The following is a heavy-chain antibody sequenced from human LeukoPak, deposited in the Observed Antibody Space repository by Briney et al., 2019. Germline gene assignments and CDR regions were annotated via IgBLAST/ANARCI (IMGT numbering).Heavy chain of an antibody. CDR1: GGSISSSSYY. CDR2: INHSGST. J-gene: IGHJ4*02. V-gene: IGHV4-39*07. CDR3: ARGSSRKYYFDY. Sequence: SETLSLTCTVSGGSISSSSYYWGWIRQPPGKGLEWIGEINHSGSTNYNPSLKSRVTISVDTSKNQFSLKLSSVTAADTAVYYCARGSSRKYYFDYWGQGTLVTVSS.